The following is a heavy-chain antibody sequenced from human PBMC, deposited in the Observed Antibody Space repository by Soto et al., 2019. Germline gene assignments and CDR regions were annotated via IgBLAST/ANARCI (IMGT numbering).Heavy chain of an antibody. Sequence: GASVPVSCTASGYTFTCYDINWVRQATGQGLEWMGWMNPNSGNPGYAQKFQGRVTMARNTSISTAYMELSSLRSEETAVYYCARTRAPSVRVFGVVINPALYYYYYGMDVWGQGATVTVSS. CDR1: GYTFTCYD. CDR2: MNPNSGNP. D-gene: IGHD3-3*01. J-gene: IGHJ6*02. V-gene: IGHV1-8*01. CDR3: ARTRAPSVRVFGVVINPALYYYYYGMDV.